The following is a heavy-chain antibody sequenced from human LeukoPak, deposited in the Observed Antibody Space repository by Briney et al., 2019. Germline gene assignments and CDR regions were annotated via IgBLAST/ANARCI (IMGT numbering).Heavy chain of an antibody. CDR3: ARAPRGSGYYYLSYGMDV. Sequence: GGSLRLSCAASGFTFSSYGMHWVRQATGKGLEWVSAIGTAGDTYYPGSVKGRFTISRENAKNSLYLQMNSLRAGDTAVYYCARAPRGSGYYYLSYGMDVWGQGTTVTVSS. CDR1: GFTFSSYG. D-gene: IGHD3-22*01. J-gene: IGHJ6*02. V-gene: IGHV3-13*01. CDR2: IGTAGDT.